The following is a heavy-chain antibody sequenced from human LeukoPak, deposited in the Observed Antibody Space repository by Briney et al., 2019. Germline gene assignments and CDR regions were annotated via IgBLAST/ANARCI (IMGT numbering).Heavy chain of an antibody. CDR2: ISAYNGNT. CDR3: AREGPITMVRGVIVPYFDY. J-gene: IGHJ4*02. CDR1: GYTFTGYY. V-gene: IGHV1-18*04. Sequence: GASVKVSCKASGYTFTGYYMHWVRQAPGQGLEWMGWISAYNGNTNYAQKLQGRVTMTTDTSTSTAYMELRSLRSDDTAVYYCAREGPITMVRGVIVPYFDYWGQGTLVTVSS. D-gene: IGHD3-10*01.